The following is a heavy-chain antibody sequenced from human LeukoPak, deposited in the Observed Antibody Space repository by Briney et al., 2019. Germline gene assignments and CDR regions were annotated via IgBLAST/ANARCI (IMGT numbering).Heavy chain of an antibody. D-gene: IGHD5-18*01. CDR2: ISNSGSTI. CDR1: GFTFSDYY. Sequence: GGSLRLSCAASGFTFSDYYMSWIRQAPGKGLEWVSYISNSGSTIYYADSVEGRFTISRDNAKSSLSLQMNSLTAEDTAVYYCARELGGCNYGYFYYYQYMDVWGKGTTVTVSS. J-gene: IGHJ6*03. CDR3: ARELGGCNYGYFYYYQYMDV. V-gene: IGHV3-11*01.